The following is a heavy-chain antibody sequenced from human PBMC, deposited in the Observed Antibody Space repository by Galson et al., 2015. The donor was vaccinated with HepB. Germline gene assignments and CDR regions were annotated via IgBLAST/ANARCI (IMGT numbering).Heavy chain of an antibody. CDR2: IEKGSSYR. CDR1: GFTFSDFA. Sequence: SLRLSCAASGFTFSDFAMSWVRQAPGKGLEWVSGIEKGSSYRYYADSMTGRFTISRDNSKNTLYLQINSLRADDTAVYYCTKQAGNLIRSWHFDYWGQGSLVIVSS. CDR3: TKQAGNLIRSWHFDY. J-gene: IGHJ4*02. V-gene: IGHV3-23*03.